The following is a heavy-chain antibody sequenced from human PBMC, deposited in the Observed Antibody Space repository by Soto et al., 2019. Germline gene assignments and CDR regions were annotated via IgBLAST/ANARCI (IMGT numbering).Heavy chain of an antibody. CDR2: TYYRSKWYN. CDR1: GDRVSSNSAA. Sequence: PSQTLSLTCSISGDRVSSNSAAWNWIRQSPSRGLEWLGRTYYRSKWYNDYAVSVKSRIIIDPDTATTQFALQLNSVTPEDTAVYFCARDNQGYPYNSMDVRGQG. CDR3: ARDNQGYPYNSMDV. J-gene: IGHJ6*02. D-gene: IGHD1-20*01. V-gene: IGHV6-1*01.